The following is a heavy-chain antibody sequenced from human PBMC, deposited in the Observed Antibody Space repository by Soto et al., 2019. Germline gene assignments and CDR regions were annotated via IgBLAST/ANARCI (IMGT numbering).Heavy chain of an antibody. CDR1: GGSFSCYY. Sequence: PSETLSLTCAVYGGSFSCYYWSWIRQPPGKGLEWIGEINHSGSTNYNPSLKSRVTISVDTSKNQFSLKLSSVTAADTAVYYCARRTGKLVDDAFDIWGQGTMVT. D-gene: IGHD6-13*01. J-gene: IGHJ3*02. CDR3: ARRTGKLVDDAFDI. V-gene: IGHV4-34*01. CDR2: INHSGST.